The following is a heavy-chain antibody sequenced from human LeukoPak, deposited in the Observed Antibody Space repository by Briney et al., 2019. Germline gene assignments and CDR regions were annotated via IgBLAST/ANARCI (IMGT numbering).Heavy chain of an antibody. D-gene: IGHD6-13*01. CDR3: AKDIAAADDY. J-gene: IGHJ4*02. CDR2: ISSNGGST. CDR1: GFTFSSYA. Sequence: GGSLRLSCAASGFTFSSYAMNWVRQAPGKGLQYVSAISSNGGSTYYANSVKGRFTISRDNSENTLYLQMNSLRAEDTAVYYCAKDIAAADDYWGQGTLVTVSS. V-gene: IGHV3-64*01.